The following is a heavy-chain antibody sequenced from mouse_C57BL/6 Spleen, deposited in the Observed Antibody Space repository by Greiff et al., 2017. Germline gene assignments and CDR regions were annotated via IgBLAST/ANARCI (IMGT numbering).Heavy chain of an antibody. J-gene: IGHJ3*01. CDR1: GFTFTDYY. D-gene: IGHD3-3*01. Sequence: EVNLVESGGGLVQPGGSLSLSCAASGFTFTDYYMSWVRQPPGKALEWLGFIRNKANGYTTEYSASVKGRFTISRDNSQSILYLQMNALRAEDSATYYCARLRDSAWFAYWGQGTLVTVSA. CDR2: IRNKANGYTT. CDR3: ARLRDSAWFAY. V-gene: IGHV7-3*01.